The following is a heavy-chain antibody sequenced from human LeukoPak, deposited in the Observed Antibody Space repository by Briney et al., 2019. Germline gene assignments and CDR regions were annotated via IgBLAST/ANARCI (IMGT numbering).Heavy chain of an antibody. D-gene: IGHD2-2*02. J-gene: IGHJ4*02. CDR1: GFTFSSNV. CDR3: AKGPYCSSTSCYTIGSFDF. Sequence: PGGSLRLSCAASGFTFSSNVMIWVRQAPGKGLEWVSSIPASGGSTYYADSVKGRFTISRDNSKNSLYLQMNSLRAEDTAVYYCAKGPYCSSTSCYTIGSFDFWGQGTLVTVSS. V-gene: IGHV3-23*01. CDR2: IPASGGST.